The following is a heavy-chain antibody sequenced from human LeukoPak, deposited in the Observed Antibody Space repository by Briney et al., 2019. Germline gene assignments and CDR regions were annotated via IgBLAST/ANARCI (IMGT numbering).Heavy chain of an antibody. CDR3: ARERTGDLGGETLFGGAPFDY. CDR2: ISSGAI. Sequence: GRSLRLSCVGSGFSFSNYEMNWVRQAPGKGLEWLSGISSGAIYYADSVKGRFTISRDDARKSVFLQMSSLRADDTAVYYCARERTGDLGGETLFGGAPFDYWGQGTLVTVSS. V-gene: IGHV3-48*03. CDR1: GFSFSNYE. J-gene: IGHJ4*02. D-gene: IGHD3-16*01.